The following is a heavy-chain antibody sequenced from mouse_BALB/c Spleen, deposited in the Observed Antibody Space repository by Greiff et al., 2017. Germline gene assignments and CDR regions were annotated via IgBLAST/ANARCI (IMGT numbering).Heavy chain of an antibody. CDR1: GFTFTDYY. D-gene: IGHD1-1*01. J-gene: IGHJ3*01. CDR3: ARDRDYYGSSYGFAY. V-gene: IGHV7-3*02. Sequence: EVQLVESGGGLVQPGGSLRLSCATSGFTFTDYYMSWVRQPPGKALEWLGFIRNKANGYTTEYSASVKGRFTISRDNSQSILYLQMNTLRAEDSATYYCARDRDYYGSSYGFAYWGQGTLVTVSA. CDR2: IRNKANGYTT.